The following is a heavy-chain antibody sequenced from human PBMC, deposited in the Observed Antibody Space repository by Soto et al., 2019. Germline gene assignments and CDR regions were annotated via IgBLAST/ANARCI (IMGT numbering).Heavy chain of an antibody. D-gene: IGHD3-9*01. CDR2: ISYDGSNK. Sequence: GGSLRLSCAASGFTFSSYGMHWVRQAPGKGLEWVAVISYDGSNKYYADSVKGRFTISRDNSKNTLYLQMNSLRAEDTAVYYCAKDISDYDILTGYLDYWGQGTLVTVSS. J-gene: IGHJ4*02. CDR1: GFTFSSYG. CDR3: AKDISDYDILTGYLDY. V-gene: IGHV3-30*18.